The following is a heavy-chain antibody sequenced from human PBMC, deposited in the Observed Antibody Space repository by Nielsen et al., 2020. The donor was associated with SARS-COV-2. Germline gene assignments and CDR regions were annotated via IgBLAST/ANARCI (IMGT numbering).Heavy chain of an antibody. D-gene: IGHD4-17*01. CDR3: ARVQYMATVSTYFDY. CDR2: IYYSGST. Sequence: SETLSPPCTVPGGSISSISYFWGWIRQPPGKGLEWFGSIYYSGSTYYNPSLKSRVTMSADTSKNQFSLKLSSVTAADTAVYYCARVQYMATVSTYFDYWGQGTLVTVSS. J-gene: IGHJ4*02. V-gene: IGHV4-39*07. CDR1: GGSISSISYF.